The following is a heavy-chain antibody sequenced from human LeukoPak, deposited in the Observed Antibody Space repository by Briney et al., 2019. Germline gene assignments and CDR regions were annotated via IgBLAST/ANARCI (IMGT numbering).Heavy chain of an antibody. CDR3: ARHTAMLPAAFDY. CDR1: GGSISSYY. CDR2: IYYSGST. D-gene: IGHD5-18*01. V-gene: IGHV4-59*08. J-gene: IGHJ4*02. Sequence: SETLSLTCTVSGGSISSYYWSWIRQPPGKGLEWIGYIYYSGSTNYNPSLKSRVTISVDTSKNQFSLKLSSVTAADAAVYYCARHTAMLPAAFDYWGQGTLVTVSS.